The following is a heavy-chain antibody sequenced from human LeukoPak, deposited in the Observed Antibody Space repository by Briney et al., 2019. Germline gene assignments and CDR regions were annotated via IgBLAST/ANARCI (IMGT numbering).Heavy chain of an antibody. J-gene: IGHJ4*02. Sequence: SSETLSLTCTVSGGSISDNYWSWIRQPPGKGLEWIGYAYYSGHTNYNSSLKSRVTMSLDTSKSQFSLRLSSVTAADTAVYFCARNPFATPFDYWGPGTLVTVSS. CDR1: GGSISDNY. V-gene: IGHV4-59*08. CDR2: AYYSGHT. CDR3: ARNPFATPFDY. D-gene: IGHD2-15*01.